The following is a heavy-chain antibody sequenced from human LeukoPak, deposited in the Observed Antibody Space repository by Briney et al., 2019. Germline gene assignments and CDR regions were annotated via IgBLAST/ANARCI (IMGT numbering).Heavy chain of an antibody. D-gene: IGHD5-12*01. Sequence: SVKASCKASGGTFSSYAISWVRQAPGQGLEWMGGIIPIFGTANYAQKFQGRVTITADESTSTAYMELSSLRSEDTAVYYCARGYVDIVATLDYWGQGTLVTVSS. CDR1: GGTFSSYA. CDR3: ARGYVDIVATLDY. CDR2: IIPIFGTA. V-gene: IGHV1-69*01. J-gene: IGHJ4*02.